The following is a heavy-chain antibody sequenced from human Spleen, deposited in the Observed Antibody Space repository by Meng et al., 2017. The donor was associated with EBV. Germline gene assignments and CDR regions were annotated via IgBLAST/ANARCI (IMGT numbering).Heavy chain of an antibody. CDR3: STFNYGDFDY. Sequence: EVRLGESGGGSVQAGEALSLSCAASGFSLGNFWVHWVRQTRGKGLVWISRINPETTTINYADSVKGRFIISRDNAENTVYLQMNSLRADDTAVYYCSTFNYGDFDYWGQGTLVTVSS. D-gene: IGHD4-17*01. J-gene: IGHJ4*02. V-gene: IGHV3-74*01. CDR1: GFSLGNFW. CDR2: INPETTTI.